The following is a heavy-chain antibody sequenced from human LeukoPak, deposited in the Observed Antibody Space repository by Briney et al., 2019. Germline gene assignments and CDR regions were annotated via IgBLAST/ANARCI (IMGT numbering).Heavy chain of an antibody. CDR3: TKVGTNGSYDSFDI. Sequence: PGGSLRLSCAASGVTSSSYVISWVRQAPGKGLEWVSASSGSGSITYYADSVKGRFTISRDNSNNTLYLQMNSLGAEDTAVYYCTKVGTNGSYDSFDIWGQGTMVTVSS. CDR2: SSGSGSIT. D-gene: IGHD2-8*01. V-gene: IGHV3-23*01. CDR1: GVTSSSYV. J-gene: IGHJ3*02.